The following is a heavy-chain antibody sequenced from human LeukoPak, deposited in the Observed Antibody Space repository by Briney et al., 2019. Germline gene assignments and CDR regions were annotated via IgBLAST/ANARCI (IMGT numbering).Heavy chain of an antibody. CDR1: GFTFSSYA. Sequence: PGGSLRLSCAASGFTFSSYAMSWVRQAPGEGLEWVSAISGSGGSTYYADSVKGRFTISRDNSKNTLYLQMNRRRAEDTAVYYCAKDGRVVAAIQFDYWGQGNLVTVSS. J-gene: IGHJ4*02. CDR2: ISGSGGST. D-gene: IGHD2-15*01. CDR3: AKDGRVVAAIQFDY. V-gene: IGHV3-23*01.